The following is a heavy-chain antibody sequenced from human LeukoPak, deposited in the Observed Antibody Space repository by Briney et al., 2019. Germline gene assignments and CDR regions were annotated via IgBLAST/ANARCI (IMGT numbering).Heavy chain of an antibody. Sequence: SETLSLTCTVSGGSISSSSYYWGWIRQPPGKGLEWIGSIYYSGSTYYNPSLKSRVTISVDTSKNQFSLKLSSVTAADTAVYYCARERTPFCTNGICYERFDAFDIWGQGTMVTVSS. J-gene: IGHJ3*02. D-gene: IGHD2-8*01. CDR3: ARERTPFCTNGICYERFDAFDI. CDR2: IYYSGST. CDR1: GGSISSSSYY. V-gene: IGHV4-39*07.